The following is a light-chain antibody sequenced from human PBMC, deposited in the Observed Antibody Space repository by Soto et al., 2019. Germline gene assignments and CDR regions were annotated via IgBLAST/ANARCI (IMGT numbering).Light chain of an antibody. J-gene: IGLJ2*01. CDR2: RNN. CDR3: AAWDDSLSGPVV. CDR1: SSNIGSNY. V-gene: IGLV1-47*01. Sequence: QPVLTQPPSASGTPGQRVTISCSGSSSNIGSNYLYWYQQLPGTAPKLLIYRNNQRPSGVPDRFSGSKSDTSASLAISGLRSEDEADYYCAAWDDSLSGPVVFGGGTKVTVL.